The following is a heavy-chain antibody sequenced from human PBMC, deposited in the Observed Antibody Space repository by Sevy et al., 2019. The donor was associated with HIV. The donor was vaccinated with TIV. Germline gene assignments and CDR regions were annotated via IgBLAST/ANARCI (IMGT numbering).Heavy chain of an antibody. V-gene: IGHV3-49*04. J-gene: IGHJ3*02. Sequence: GGSLRLSCTASGFTFGDYAMSWVRQAPGKGLEWVGFIRSKAYGGTTEYAASVKGRFTISRDDSKSIAYLQMNSLKTEDTAVYYCTRDGVMGYSSSGAFDIWGQGTMVTVSS. CDR1: GFTFGDYA. CDR2: IRSKAYGGTT. CDR3: TRDGVMGYSSSGAFDI. D-gene: IGHD6-6*01.